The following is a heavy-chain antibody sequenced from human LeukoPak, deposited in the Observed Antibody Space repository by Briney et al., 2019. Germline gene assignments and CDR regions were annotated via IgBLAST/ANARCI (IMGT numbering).Heavy chain of an antibody. Sequence: SETLSLTCTVSGYSISSGYYWGWIRQPPGKGLEWIGSIYHSGSTYYNPSLKSRVTISVDTSKNQFSLKLSSVTAADTAVYYCARGPFRDAFDIWGQGTMATVSS. CDR1: GYSISSGYY. J-gene: IGHJ3*02. V-gene: IGHV4-38-2*02. CDR2: IYHSGST. CDR3: ARGPFRDAFDI. D-gene: IGHD3-10*01.